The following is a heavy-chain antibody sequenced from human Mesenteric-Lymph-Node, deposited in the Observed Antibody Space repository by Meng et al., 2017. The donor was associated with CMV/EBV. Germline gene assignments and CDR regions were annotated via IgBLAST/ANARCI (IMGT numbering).Heavy chain of an antibody. CDR2: IYSGGTT. J-gene: IGHJ4*02. CDR3: ARDTYSNYSPCFDY. D-gene: IGHD2/OR15-2a*01. CDR1: GFTVSSNY. V-gene: IGHV3-53*05. Sequence: GGSLRLSCAASGFTVSSNYMSWVRQAPGKGLVCVSIIYSGGTTYYADSVKGRFTISRDNSRNTLYLQINGLRPEDTAVYYCARDTYSNYSPCFDYWGQGTLVTVSS.